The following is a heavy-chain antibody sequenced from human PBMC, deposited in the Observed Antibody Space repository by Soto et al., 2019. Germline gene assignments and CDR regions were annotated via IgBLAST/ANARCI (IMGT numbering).Heavy chain of an antibody. Sequence: SETLSLTCTVSGGSISRGGYYWSWIRQHPGKGLEWIGYIYYSGSTYYNPSLKSRVTISVDTSKNQFSLKLSSVTAADTAVYYCARASIAARAPFDYWGQGTLVTVSS. CDR3: ARASIAARAPFDY. D-gene: IGHD6-6*01. CDR2: IYYSGST. CDR1: GGSISRGGYY. J-gene: IGHJ4*02. V-gene: IGHV4-31*03.